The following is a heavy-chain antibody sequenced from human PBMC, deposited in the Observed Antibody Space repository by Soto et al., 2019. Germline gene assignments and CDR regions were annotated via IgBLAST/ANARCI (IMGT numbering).Heavy chain of an antibody. CDR1: GASIFSTGYY. CDR2: VYYRGNT. J-gene: IGHJ4*02. Sequence: QVQLQESGPGLVRPSRTLSLTCTVPGASIFSTGYYGSWIRQHPGKGLEGIGTVYYRGNTNYNPSRASRVSMSVDTSKNHFSLRLSSVTAAVTAVYFCARSYGVSTKPFDYWGQGTLVTVSS. CDR3: ARSYGVSTKPFDY. D-gene: IGHD4-17*01. V-gene: IGHV4-31*03.